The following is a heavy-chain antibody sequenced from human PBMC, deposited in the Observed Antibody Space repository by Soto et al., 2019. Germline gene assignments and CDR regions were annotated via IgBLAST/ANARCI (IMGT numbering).Heavy chain of an antibody. CDR1: GYTFTSYG. CDR3: ARGRRAAGKGGDYYYYYGMDV. J-gene: IGHJ6*02. Sequence: ASVEVSCKASGYTFTSYGISWVRQAPGQGLEWMGWISAYNGNTNYAQKLQGRVTMTTDTSTSTAYMELRSLRSDDTAVYYCARGRRAAGKGGDYYYYYGMDVWGQGTTVTVSS. CDR2: ISAYNGNT. D-gene: IGHD6-13*01. V-gene: IGHV1-18*04.